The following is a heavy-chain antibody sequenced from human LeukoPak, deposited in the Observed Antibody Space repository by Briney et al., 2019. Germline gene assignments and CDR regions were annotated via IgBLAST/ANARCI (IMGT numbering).Heavy chain of an antibody. D-gene: IGHD6-13*01. J-gene: IGHJ4*02. CDR3: ARGLKAAAGPPFFVY. Sequence: GASVKVSCKASGYTFTSYDINWVRQATGQGLEWMGWMNPNSGNTGYAKKFQGRVTMTRNTSISTAYMELSSLRSEDTAVYYCARGLKAAAGPPFFVYWGQGTLVTVSS. CDR1: GYTFTSYD. CDR2: MNPNSGNT. V-gene: IGHV1-8*01.